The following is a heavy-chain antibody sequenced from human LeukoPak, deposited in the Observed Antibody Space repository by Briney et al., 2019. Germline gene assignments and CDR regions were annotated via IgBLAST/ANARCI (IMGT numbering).Heavy chain of an antibody. CDR1: GFTFSSYG. D-gene: IGHD1-26*01. V-gene: IGHV3-30*18. CDR2: ISYDGSSK. J-gene: IGHJ3*02. Sequence: GGSLRLSCAASGFTFSSYGMHWVRQAPGKGLEWVAVISYDGSSKYYADSVKGRFTISRDNSKNTLYLQMNSLRAEDTAVYYCAKLAGANSDAFDIWGQGTMVTVSS. CDR3: AKLAGANSDAFDI.